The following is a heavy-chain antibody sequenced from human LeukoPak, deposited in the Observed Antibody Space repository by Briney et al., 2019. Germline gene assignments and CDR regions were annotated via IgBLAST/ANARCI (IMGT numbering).Heavy chain of an antibody. V-gene: IGHV3-30*18. CDR1: GFTFSSYG. CDR2: ISYDGSNK. Sequence: GGSLRLSCAASGFTFSSYGMHWVRQAPGKGLEWVAVISYDGSNKYYADFVKGRFTISRDNSKNTLYLQMNSLRAEDTAVYYCAKDHSRRGYSYEAFDPWGQGTLVTVSS. J-gene: IGHJ5*02. D-gene: IGHD5-18*01. CDR3: AKDHSRRGYSYEAFDP.